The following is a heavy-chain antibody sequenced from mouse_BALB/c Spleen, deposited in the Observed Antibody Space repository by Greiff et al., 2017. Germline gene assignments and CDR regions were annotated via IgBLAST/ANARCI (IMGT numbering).Heavy chain of an antibody. Sequence: VQLQQSGPELVKPGASVKISCKASGYAFSSSWMNWVKQRPGQGLEWIGRIYPGDGDTNYNGKFKGKATLTADKSSSTAYMQLSSLTSVDSAVYFCARYGDALMDYWGQGTSVTVSS. CDR2: IYPGDGDT. CDR1: GYAFSSSW. D-gene: IGHD1-1*01. CDR3: ARYGDALMDY. V-gene: IGHV1-82*01. J-gene: IGHJ4*01.